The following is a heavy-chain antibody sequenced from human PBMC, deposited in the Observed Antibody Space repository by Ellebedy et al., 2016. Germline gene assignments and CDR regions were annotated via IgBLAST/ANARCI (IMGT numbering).Heavy chain of an antibody. CDR2: FDPEDGET. CDR3: ARDVDGRITMVRGVTLYP. D-gene: IGHD3-10*01. Sequence: ASVKVSCKVSGYTLTELSMHWVRQAPGKGLEWMGGFDPEDGETIYAQKFQGRVTMTEDTSTDTAYMELSSLRSEDTAVYYCARDVDGRITMVRGVTLYPWGQGTLVTVSS. V-gene: IGHV1-24*01. CDR1: GYTLTELS. J-gene: IGHJ5*02.